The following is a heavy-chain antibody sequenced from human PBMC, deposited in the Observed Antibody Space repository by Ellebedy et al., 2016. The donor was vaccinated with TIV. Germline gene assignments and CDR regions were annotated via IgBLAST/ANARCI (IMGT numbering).Heavy chain of an antibody. CDR3: ARARRYYDSSGYYNFYFDY. CDR2: IYHSGST. V-gene: IGHV4-4*02. D-gene: IGHD3-22*01. J-gene: IGHJ4*02. Sequence: GSLRLSCAVSGGSISSSNWWTWVRQPPGKGLEWIGEIYHSGSTNYNPSLKSRVTISVDTSKNQFSLKLSSVTAADTAVYYCARARRYYDSSGYYNFYFDYWGQGTLVTVSS. CDR1: GGSISSSNW.